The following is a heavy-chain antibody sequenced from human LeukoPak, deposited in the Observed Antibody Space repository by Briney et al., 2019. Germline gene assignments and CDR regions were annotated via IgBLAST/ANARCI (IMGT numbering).Heavy chain of an antibody. Sequence: SETLSLTCTVSGGSISSGGYYWSWLRQHPGTGLEWIGYIYYSGSTYYNPSLKSRVTISVDTSKNQFPLKLSSVTAADTAVYYCARSVIYGMDVWGQGTTVTVSS. J-gene: IGHJ6*02. V-gene: IGHV4-31*03. CDR3: ARSVIYGMDV. CDR1: GGSISSGGYY. D-gene: IGHD2-21*01. CDR2: IYYSGST.